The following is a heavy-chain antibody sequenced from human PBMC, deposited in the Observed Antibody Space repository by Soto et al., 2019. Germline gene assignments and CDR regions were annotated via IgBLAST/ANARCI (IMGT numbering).Heavy chain of an antibody. V-gene: IGHV4-59*01. CDR2: IYYSGST. D-gene: IGHD2-15*01. CDR3: ARASGYCSGGSCSSSDYYYYYMDV. CDR1: GGSISSYY. J-gene: IGHJ6*03. Sequence: SETLSLTCTVSGGSISSYYWSWIRQPPGKELEWIGYIYYSGSTNYNPSLKSRVTISVDTSKNQFSLKVSPMTAADTAVYYCARASGYCSGGSCSSSDYYYYYMDVWGKGTTVTVSS.